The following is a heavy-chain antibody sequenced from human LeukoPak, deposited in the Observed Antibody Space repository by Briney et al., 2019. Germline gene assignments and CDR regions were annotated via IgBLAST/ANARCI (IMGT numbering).Heavy chain of an antibody. D-gene: IGHD2-15*01. J-gene: IGHJ6*03. CDR1: GFIFSSYS. Sequence: GSLRLSCAVSGFIFSSYSMNWIRQPPGKGLEWIGSIYYSGSTYYNPSLKSRVTISVDTSKNQFSLKLSSVTAADTAVYYCAREHCSGGSCYSIYYYYYMDVWGKGTTVTVSS. V-gene: IGHV4-39*07. CDR2: IYYSGST. CDR3: AREHCSGGSCYSIYYYYYMDV.